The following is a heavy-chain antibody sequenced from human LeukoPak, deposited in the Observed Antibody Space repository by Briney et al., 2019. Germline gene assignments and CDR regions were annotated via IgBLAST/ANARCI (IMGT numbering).Heavy chain of an antibody. CDR3: ARDGAIMVRGAMGTSHGFDY. V-gene: IGHV4-59*01. Sequence: SETLSLTCTVSGGSISSYYWSWIRQPPGKGLEWIGFIYHSGSTNYNPSLKSRVTISVDTSKNQFSLKLTSVTAADTAMYYCARDGAIMVRGAMGTSHGFDYWGQGILVTVSS. D-gene: IGHD3-10*01. J-gene: IGHJ4*02. CDR2: IYHSGST. CDR1: GGSISSYY.